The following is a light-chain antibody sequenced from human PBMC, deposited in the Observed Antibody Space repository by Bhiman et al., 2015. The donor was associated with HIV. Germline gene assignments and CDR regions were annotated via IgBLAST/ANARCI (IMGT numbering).Light chain of an antibody. CDR1: NVGTNS. Sequence: SYMLTQPLSVSVAPGRTATITCVGNNVGTNSVHWYRQRPGQAPQLVIVYPNDRPSGIPDRFSGSYSGNAATLTISGAEAGDEADYYCQLWDTTSDPFVVFGGGTKLTVL. J-gene: IGLJ2*01. CDR3: QLWDTTSDPFVV. V-gene: IGLV3-21*04. CDR2: YPN.